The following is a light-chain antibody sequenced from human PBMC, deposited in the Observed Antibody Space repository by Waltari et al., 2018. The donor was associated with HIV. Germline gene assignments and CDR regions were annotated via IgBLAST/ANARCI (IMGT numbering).Light chain of an antibody. J-gene: IGKJ1*01. CDR2: GAS. CDR3: QQYNNWLWT. V-gene: IGKV3-15*01. Sequence: EIVMTQSPATLSVSPGERATLSCRASQSVSSNLAWYQQKPGQAPRLLIYGASTRATGIPARCSGGVSGTEFTLTISSLQSEDFAVYYCQQYNNWLWTFGQGTKVEIK. CDR1: QSVSSN.